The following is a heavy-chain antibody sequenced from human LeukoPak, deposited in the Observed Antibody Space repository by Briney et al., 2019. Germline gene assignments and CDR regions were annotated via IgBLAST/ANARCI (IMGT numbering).Heavy chain of an antibody. CDR2: ISSRGSTI. J-gene: IGHJ5*02. CDR1: GFTFSSYE. Sequence: GGSLRLSCAASGFTFSSYEMNWVRQAPGKGLEWVSYISSRGSTIYYADSVKGRFTISRDNAKNSLYLQMNSLRAEDTAVYYCARSHYGSGIRWFDPWGQGTLVTVSS. V-gene: IGHV3-48*03. CDR3: ARSHYGSGIRWFDP. D-gene: IGHD3-10*01.